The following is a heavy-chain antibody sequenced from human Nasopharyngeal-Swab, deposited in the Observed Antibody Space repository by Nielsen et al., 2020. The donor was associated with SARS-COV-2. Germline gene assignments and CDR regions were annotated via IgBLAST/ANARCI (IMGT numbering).Heavy chain of an antibody. CDR2: IVVGSGNT. CDR1: GSTFTSSA. V-gene: IGHV1-58*02. Sequence: SVKVSCKASGSTFTSSAMQWVRQARGQRLEWIGWIVVGSGNTNYAQKFQERVTITRDMPTSTAYMELSSLRSEDTAVYYCAAGQYSSSWYSIGWGQGTLVTVSS. J-gene: IGHJ4*02. D-gene: IGHD6-13*01. CDR3: AAGQYSSSWYSIG.